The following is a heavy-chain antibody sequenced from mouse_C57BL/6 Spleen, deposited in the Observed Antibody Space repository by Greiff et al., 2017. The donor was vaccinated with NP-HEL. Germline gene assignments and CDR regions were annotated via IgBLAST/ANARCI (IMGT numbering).Heavy chain of an antibody. J-gene: IGHJ2*01. V-gene: IGHV6-6*01. Sequence: EVKVVESGGGLVQPGGSMKLSCAASGFTFSDAWMDWVRQSPEKGLEWVAEIRNKANNHATYYAESVKGRFTISRDDSKSSVYLQMNSLRAEDTGIYYCTRDGGSDYFDYWGQGTTLTVSS. D-gene: IGHD1-1*02. CDR3: TRDGGSDYFDY. CDR2: IRNKANNHAT. CDR1: GFTFSDAW.